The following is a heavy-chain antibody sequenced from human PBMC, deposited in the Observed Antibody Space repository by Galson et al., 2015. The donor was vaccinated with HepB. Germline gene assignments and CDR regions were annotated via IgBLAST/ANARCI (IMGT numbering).Heavy chain of an antibody. CDR2: ISAYNGNT. J-gene: IGHJ6*02. CDR3: ARDEFLEWLPDQHPLVYYYYGMDV. D-gene: IGHD3-3*01. CDR1: GYTFTSYG. V-gene: IGHV1-18*04. Sequence: SVKVSCKASGYTFTSYGISWVRQAPGQGLEWMGWISAYNGNTNYAQKFQGRVTITADESTSTAYMELSSLRSEDTAVYYCARDEFLEWLPDQHPLVYYYYGMDVWGQGTTVTVSS.